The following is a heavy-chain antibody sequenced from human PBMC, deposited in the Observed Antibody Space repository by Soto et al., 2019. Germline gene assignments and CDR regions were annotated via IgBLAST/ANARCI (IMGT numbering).Heavy chain of an antibody. Sequence: QVQLVQSGAEVKKPGSSLKVSCMASGGTFSTFGVSWVRQVPGQGLEWMGGIIPLLGTANYAQKFQGRVTIRADESMTTAYMEMRSLTSDDTAVYFCAREAERRWLHLFEIWGQGTLVTVSS. J-gene: IGHJ4*02. CDR3: AREAERRWLHLFEI. D-gene: IGHD5-12*01. CDR2: IIPLLGTA. V-gene: IGHV1-69*01. CDR1: GGTFSTFG.